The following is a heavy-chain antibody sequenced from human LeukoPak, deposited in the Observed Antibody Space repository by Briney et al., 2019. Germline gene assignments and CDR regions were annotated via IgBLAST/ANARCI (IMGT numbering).Heavy chain of an antibody. J-gene: IGHJ5*02. CDR2: INSDGSRT. CDR3: TRSDWFDP. V-gene: IGHV3-74*01. CDR1: GFSFSKYW. Sequence: GGSLRLSCAASGFSFSKYWMHWVRQAPGKGLVWVSRINSDGSRTYYADSVKGRFTISRDNAKNTLFLQMNSLRADDTALYYCTRSDWFDPWGQGTLVTVSA.